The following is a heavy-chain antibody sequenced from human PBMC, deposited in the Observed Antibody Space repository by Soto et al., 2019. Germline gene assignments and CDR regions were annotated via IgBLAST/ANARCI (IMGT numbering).Heavy chain of an antibody. CDR1: GGSISSGGYY. CDR3: ARLKTYYDILTGYLPLYFDY. V-gene: IGHV4-31*03. Sequence: SETLSLTCTVSGGSISSGGYYCSWIRQHPGKGLEWIGYIYYSGSTYYNPSLKSRVTISVDTSKNQFSLKLSSVTAADTAVYYCARLKTYYDILTGYLPLYFDYWGQGTLVTV. J-gene: IGHJ4*02. D-gene: IGHD3-9*01. CDR2: IYYSGST.